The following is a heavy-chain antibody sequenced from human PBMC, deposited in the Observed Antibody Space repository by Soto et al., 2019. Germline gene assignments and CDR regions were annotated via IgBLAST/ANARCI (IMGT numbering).Heavy chain of an antibody. CDR3: ARVGVPGELDV. Sequence: SQTLSLTCAISGDSVSSNRAAWHWIRQSPSRGLEWLGRTYYRSRWYSNYVVSVKSRITINPDTSKSQFSLQLNSVTPEDTAVYYCARVGVPGELDVWGQGTTVTVSS. J-gene: IGHJ6*02. CDR1: GDSVSSNRAA. CDR2: TYYRSRWYS. D-gene: IGHD7-27*01. V-gene: IGHV6-1*01.